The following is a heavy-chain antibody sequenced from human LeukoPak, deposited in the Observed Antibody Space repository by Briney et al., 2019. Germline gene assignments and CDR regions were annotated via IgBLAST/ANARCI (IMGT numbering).Heavy chain of an antibody. CDR3: ARPHYDILTGYSDAFDI. V-gene: IGHV3-23*01. D-gene: IGHD3-9*01. CDR1: GFTFSSYG. CDR2: ISGSGGST. Sequence: GGSLRLSCAASGFTFSSYGMSWVRQAPGKGLEWVSAISGSGGSTYYADSVKGRFTISRDNSKNTLYLQMNSLRAEDTAVYYCARPHYDILTGYSDAFDIWGQGTMVTVSS. J-gene: IGHJ3*02.